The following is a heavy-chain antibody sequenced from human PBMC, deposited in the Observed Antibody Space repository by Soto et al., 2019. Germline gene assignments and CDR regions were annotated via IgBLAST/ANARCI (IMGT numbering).Heavy chain of an antibody. CDR3: GKSGYCISGSCSQGWIDP. Sequence: ASVKVSCNASGYTFTSYAIHWVRQAPGQRLEWMGWINAGNGNTKYSQKFQGRVTITRDTSASTAYMELSSLRSDDTALYYCGKSGYCISGSCSQGWIDPWGQGTLVTVSS. CDR1: GYTFTSYA. V-gene: IGHV1-3*01. D-gene: IGHD2-15*01. J-gene: IGHJ5*02. CDR2: INAGNGNT.